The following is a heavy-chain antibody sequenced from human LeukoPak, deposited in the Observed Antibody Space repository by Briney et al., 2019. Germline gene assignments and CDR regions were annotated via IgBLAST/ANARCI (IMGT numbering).Heavy chain of an antibody. Sequence: GASVKVSCKVSGYTLTELSMHWVRQAPGKGLEWMGGFDPEDGETIYAQKFQGRVTMTEDTSTDTAYMELSSLRSEDTAVYYCATAMDNSNWFDPWGQGTLVTVSS. CDR3: ATAMDNSNWFDP. CDR1: GYTLTELS. J-gene: IGHJ5*02. D-gene: IGHD1-20*01. V-gene: IGHV1-24*01. CDR2: FDPEDGET.